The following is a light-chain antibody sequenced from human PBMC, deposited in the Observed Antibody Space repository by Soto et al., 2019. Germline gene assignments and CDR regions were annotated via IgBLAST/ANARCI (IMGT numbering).Light chain of an antibody. CDR1: QSVSSN. CDR2: GAS. V-gene: IGKV3-15*01. J-gene: IGKJ1*01. Sequence: EIVLTQSPAALSLSPGERATLSCRASQSVSSNLAWHQQKPGQAPRLLIYGASTRATGIPDRFSGNGSGTEFTLTISSLQSEDVAVYYCQQYNNWPWTFGQGTKVEIK. CDR3: QQYNNWPWT.